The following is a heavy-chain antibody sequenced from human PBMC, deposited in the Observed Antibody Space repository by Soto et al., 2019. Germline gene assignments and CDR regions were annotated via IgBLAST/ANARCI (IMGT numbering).Heavy chain of an antibody. Sequence: QVQLQQWGAGLLKPSETLSLTCAVYGGSFSGYYWSWIRQPPGKGLEWIGEINHSGSTNYNPSLKSRVTISVDTSKNQFSLKLSSVAAADTAVYYCARGRRVSYWGQGTLVTVSS. CDR1: GGSFSGYY. V-gene: IGHV4-34*01. CDR2: INHSGST. J-gene: IGHJ4*02. CDR3: ARGRRVSY.